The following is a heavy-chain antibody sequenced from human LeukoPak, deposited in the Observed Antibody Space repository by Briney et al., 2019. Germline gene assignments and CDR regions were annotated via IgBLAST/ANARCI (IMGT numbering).Heavy chain of an antibody. Sequence: PGGSLRLSCAVCAFTFSSSWMHWVCQAPEKGLEWVADIKCDGSEKYYVDSVKGRLTISRDNSKNTLYLQMNSLRAEDTAVYYCAKGGSVGSALDYWGQGTLVTVSS. CDR1: AFTFSSSW. CDR2: IKCDGSEK. V-gene: IGHV3-52*01. CDR3: AKGGSVGSALDY. D-gene: IGHD6-25*01. J-gene: IGHJ4*02.